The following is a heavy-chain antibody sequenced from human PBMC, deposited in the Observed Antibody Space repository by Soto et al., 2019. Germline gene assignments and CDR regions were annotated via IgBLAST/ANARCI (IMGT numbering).Heavy chain of an antibody. CDR2: IWYDGSNK. J-gene: IGHJ6*02. Sequence: QVQLVESGGGVVQPGRSLRLSCAASGFTFSSYGMHWVRQAPGKGLEWVAVIWYDGSNKYYADSVKGRFTISRDNSKNTLYLQMHSLRAEDTAVYYCAADDYSNYGYYYYGMDVWGQGTTVTVSS. V-gene: IGHV3-33*01. CDR1: GFTFSSYG. D-gene: IGHD4-4*01. CDR3: AADDYSNYGYYYYGMDV.